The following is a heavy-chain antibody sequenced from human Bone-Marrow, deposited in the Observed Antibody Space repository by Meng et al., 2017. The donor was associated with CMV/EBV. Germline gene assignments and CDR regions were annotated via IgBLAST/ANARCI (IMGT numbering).Heavy chain of an antibody. CDR1: GFTFSDYY. J-gene: IGHJ4*02. Sequence: GESLKISCAASGFTFSDYYMSWIRQAPGKGLEWVSYISSSGSTIYYADSVKGRFTISRDNAKSSLYLQMNSLRAEDTAVYYCARSGGSLTGALPPDYWGQGTLVTVSS. D-gene: IGHD3-9*01. CDR2: ISSSGSTI. CDR3: ARSGGSLTGALPPDY. V-gene: IGHV3-11*04.